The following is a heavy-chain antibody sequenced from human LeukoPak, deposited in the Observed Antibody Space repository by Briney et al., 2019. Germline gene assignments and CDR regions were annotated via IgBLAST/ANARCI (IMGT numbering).Heavy chain of an antibody. J-gene: IGHJ4*02. CDR2: INHSGST. Sequence: SETLSLTRAVYGGSFSGYYWSWIRQPPGKGLEWIGEINHSGSTNYNPTLKSRVTISVDTSKNQFSLKLSSVTAADTAVYYCARGSRRFTLGGWGQGTLVTVSS. CDR1: GGSFSGYY. CDR3: ARGSRRFTLGG. D-gene: IGHD3-16*01. V-gene: IGHV4-34*01.